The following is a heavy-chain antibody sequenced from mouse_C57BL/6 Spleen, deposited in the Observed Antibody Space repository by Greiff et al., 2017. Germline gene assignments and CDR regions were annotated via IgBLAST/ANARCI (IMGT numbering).Heavy chain of an antibody. J-gene: IGHJ1*03. Sequence: QVQLQQPGAELVKPGASVKLSCKASGYTFTSYWMHWVKQRPGQGLEWIGMIHPNSGSTNYNAKFKSKATLTVDKSSSTAYMQLSSLTSEDSAVYYCAMPHYYGSSYGYFDVWGTGTTVTVSS. D-gene: IGHD1-1*01. CDR3: AMPHYYGSSYGYFDV. V-gene: IGHV1-64*01. CDR1: GYTFTSYW. CDR2: IHPNSGST.